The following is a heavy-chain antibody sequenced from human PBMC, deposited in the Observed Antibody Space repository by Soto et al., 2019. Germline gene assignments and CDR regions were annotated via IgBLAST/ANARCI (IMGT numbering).Heavy chain of an antibody. J-gene: IGHJ4*02. CDR2: IYYSGST. V-gene: IGHV4-39*01. Sequence: QLQLQESGPGLVKPSETLSLTCTVSGGSISSSSYYWGWIRQPPGKGLEWIGRIYYSGSTYYNPSLKSRATISVDTSKNQFSLKLSSVAAADTAVYYCARHGVNRATPFDYCGQGTLVTVSS. CDR3: ARHGVNRATPFDY. CDR1: GGSISSSSYY. D-gene: IGHD1-26*01.